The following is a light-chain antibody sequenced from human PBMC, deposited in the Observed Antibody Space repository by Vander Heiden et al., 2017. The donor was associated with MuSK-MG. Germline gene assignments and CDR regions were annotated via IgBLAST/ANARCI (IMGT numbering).Light chain of an antibody. CDR2: DAS. CDR3: QQRGDWPPIT. J-gene: IGKJ4*01. Sequence: LLTQYPATLSLSPGERATLSCKASQTIGAFLAWYQQSPGLAPTLLIFDASKMAPVTPARFSGSGSGTDFTLTINSLEPDDSAIYYCQQRGDWPPITFGGGTRV. CDR1: QTIGAF. V-gene: IGKV3-11*01.